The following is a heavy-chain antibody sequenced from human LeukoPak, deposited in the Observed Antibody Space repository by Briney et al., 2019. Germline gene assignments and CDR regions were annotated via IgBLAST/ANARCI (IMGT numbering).Heavy chain of an antibody. V-gene: IGHV4-4*07. Sequence: SETLSLTCTVSGGSISGYYWSWLRQPAGKGLEWFGRIYTSGSTNYNPSLKSRVTMSVDTSKNQFSLKLSSVTAADTAVYYCARGYSYGSYYYYGMDVWGQGTTVTVSS. CDR3: ARGYSYGSYYYYGMDV. CDR2: IYTSGST. D-gene: IGHD5-18*01. J-gene: IGHJ6*02. CDR1: GGSISGYY.